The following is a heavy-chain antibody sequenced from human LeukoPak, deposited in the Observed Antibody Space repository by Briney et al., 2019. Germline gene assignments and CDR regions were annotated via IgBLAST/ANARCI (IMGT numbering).Heavy chain of an antibody. Sequence: GGSLRLSCAASGFTFNSYSMNWVRQAPGKGLEWVSSISSSSSYIYYADSLKGRFTISRDNAKNSLYLQLNSLRAEDTAVYYCARYSGSYVVVPNDYWGQGTLVTVSS. V-gene: IGHV3-21*01. J-gene: IGHJ4*02. D-gene: IGHD1-26*01. CDR1: GFTFNSYS. CDR3: ARYSGSYVVVPNDY. CDR2: ISSSSSYI.